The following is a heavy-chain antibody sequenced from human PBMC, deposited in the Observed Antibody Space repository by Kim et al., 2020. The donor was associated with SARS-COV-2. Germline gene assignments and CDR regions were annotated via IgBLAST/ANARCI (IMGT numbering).Heavy chain of an antibody. CDR2: ISGSGGST. CDR1: GFTFSSYA. Sequence: GGSLRLSCAASGFTFSSYAMSWVRQAPGKGLEWVSAISGSGGSTYYADSVKGRFTISRDNSKNTLYLQMNSLRAEDTAVYYCAKDGKGLTGTPVNWFDPWGQGTLVTVSS. D-gene: IGHD1-20*01. CDR3: AKDGKGLTGTPVNWFDP. V-gene: IGHV3-23*01. J-gene: IGHJ5*02.